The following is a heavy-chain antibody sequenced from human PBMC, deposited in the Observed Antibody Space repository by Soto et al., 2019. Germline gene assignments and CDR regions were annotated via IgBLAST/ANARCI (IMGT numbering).Heavy chain of an antibody. V-gene: IGHV1-69*02. CDR1: GGTFSSYT. CDR3: ARVERTAAEDYYYYGMDV. Sequence: QVQLVQSGAEVKKPGSSVKVSCKASGGTFSSYTISWVRQAPGQGLEWMGRIIPILGIANYAQKFQGRVTITADKSTSTAYMELSSLRSEDTAVYYCARVERTAAEDYYYYGMDVWGQGTTVTVSS. D-gene: IGHD6-13*01. J-gene: IGHJ6*02. CDR2: IIPILGIA.